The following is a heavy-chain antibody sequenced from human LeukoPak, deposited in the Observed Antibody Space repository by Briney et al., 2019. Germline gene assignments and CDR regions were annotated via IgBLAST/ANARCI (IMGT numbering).Heavy chain of an antibody. J-gene: IGHJ3*02. CDR1: GFTVSSNY. V-gene: IGHV3-53*04. CDR2: IYSGGST. CDR3: ASLSGITIFGVAPHDAFDI. Sequence: GGSLRLSCAASGFTVSSNYMSWVRQAPGKGLEWVSVIYSGGSTYYADSAKGRFTISRHNSKNTLYLQMNSLRAEDTAVYYCASLSGITIFGVAPHDAFDIWGQGTMVTVSS. D-gene: IGHD3-3*01.